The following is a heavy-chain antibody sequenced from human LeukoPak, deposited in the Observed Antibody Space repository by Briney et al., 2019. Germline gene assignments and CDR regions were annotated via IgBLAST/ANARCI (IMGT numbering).Heavy chain of an antibody. J-gene: IGHJ5*02. Sequence: PGGSLRLSCAASGFTFSSYWMSWVRQAPGKGLEWVANIKQDGSEKYYVDSVKGRFTISRDNAKNSLYLQMNSLRAEDTAVYYCARDLLDESDDNSGDDLWGQGTLVTVSS. V-gene: IGHV3-7*01. CDR2: IKQDGSEK. CDR1: GFTFSSYW. CDR3: ARDLLDESDDNSGDDL. D-gene: IGHD3-22*01.